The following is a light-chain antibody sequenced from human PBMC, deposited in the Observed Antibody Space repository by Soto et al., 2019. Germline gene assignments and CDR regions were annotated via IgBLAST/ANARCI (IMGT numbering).Light chain of an antibody. V-gene: IGKV1-9*01. Sequence: DIQLTQSPTFLSASVGDRVTITCRASQGISSYLAWYQQKPGKAPKLLIYAASTLQSGVPSRFSGSGSGTEFTLTISSLQPEDFASYYCLQLFGYPLFTFGPGTKVDIK. J-gene: IGKJ3*01. CDR2: AAS. CDR3: LQLFGYPLFT. CDR1: QGISSY.